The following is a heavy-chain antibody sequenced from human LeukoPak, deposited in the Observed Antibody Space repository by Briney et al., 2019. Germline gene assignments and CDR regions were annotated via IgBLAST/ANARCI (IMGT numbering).Heavy chain of an antibody. CDR3: ARRYYYNLGSFPFDF. Sequence: SETLSLTCAVSGGPFSGYFWSWIRQPPGKGLEWIGEIHNSGTTNYNPSLNSRVTISEDTSKNQIYLNLRSVTAADTAVYYCARRYYYNLGSFPFDFWGQETLVTVSS. CDR2: IHNSGTT. V-gene: IGHV4-34*01. CDR1: GGPFSGYF. D-gene: IGHD3-10*01. J-gene: IGHJ4*02.